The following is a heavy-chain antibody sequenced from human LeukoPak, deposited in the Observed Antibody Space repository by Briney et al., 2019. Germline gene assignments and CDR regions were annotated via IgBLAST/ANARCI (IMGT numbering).Heavy chain of an antibody. J-gene: IGHJ4*02. Sequence: GGSLRLYCAASGFTFNDYYMSWIRQAPGKGLEGVSYISSSGSTIYYADSVKGRFTISRDNAKNSLYLQMNSLRAEDTALYYCAKDLGPGSMATSPGFDYWGQGTLVTVSS. CDR1: GFTFNDYY. V-gene: IGHV3-11*01. CDR2: ISSSGSTI. CDR3: AKDLGPGSMATSPGFDY. D-gene: IGHD5-24*01.